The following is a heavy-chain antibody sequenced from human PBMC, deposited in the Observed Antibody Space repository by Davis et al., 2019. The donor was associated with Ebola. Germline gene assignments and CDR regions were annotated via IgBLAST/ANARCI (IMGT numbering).Heavy chain of an antibody. J-gene: IGHJ4*02. V-gene: IGHV3-48*01. CDR3: ARRGGELLSPFGY. D-gene: IGHD3-10*01. CDR2: ISSGSTTI. Sequence: GGSLRLSCVGSGFTFSSYSMNWVRQAPGKGLEWISYISSGSTTIYYADSVKGRFTISRDNAKNSLYLQMNSLRAEDTAMYFCARRGGELLSPFGYWGQGALVTVSS. CDR1: GFTFSSYS.